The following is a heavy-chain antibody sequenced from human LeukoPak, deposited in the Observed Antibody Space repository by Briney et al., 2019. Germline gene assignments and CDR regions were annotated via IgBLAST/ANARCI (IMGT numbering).Heavy chain of an antibody. Sequence: GGSLRLSCVVSGFTFSNYSMHWVRQAPGKGLVWVSRINSDGSATSYADSVKGRFTISRDNAKNSLYLQMNSLRAEDTAVYYCAELGITMIGGVWGKGTTVTISS. CDR1: GFTFSNYS. D-gene: IGHD3-10*02. CDR3: AELGITMIGGV. CDR2: INSDGSAT. V-gene: IGHV3-74*01. J-gene: IGHJ6*04.